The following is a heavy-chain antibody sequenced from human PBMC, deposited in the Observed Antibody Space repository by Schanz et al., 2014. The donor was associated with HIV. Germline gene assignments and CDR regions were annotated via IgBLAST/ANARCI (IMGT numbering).Heavy chain of an antibody. D-gene: IGHD3-10*01. Sequence: EVQLVESGGCLIQPGGSLRLSCAASGFTVSSNYMSWVRQAPGRGLEWVSFIYSGGSTYYADSVKGRFTISRDYSKNTLYLQMNSLRAEDTAVYYCAKCPTMVRGTGMDVWGQGTTVTVSS. CDR2: IYSGGST. CDR1: GFTVSSNY. V-gene: IGHV3-53*01. J-gene: IGHJ6*02. CDR3: AKCPTMVRGTGMDV.